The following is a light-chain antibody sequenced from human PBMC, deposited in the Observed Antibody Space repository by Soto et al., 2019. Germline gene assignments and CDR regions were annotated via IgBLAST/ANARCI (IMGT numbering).Light chain of an antibody. V-gene: IGLV1-44*01. Sequence: QSVLTHAPSAAGTPGQRITISCYGATSNIGTNPVGWFQQLPGTAPKLLIYSDDQRPSGVPDRISGSKSGTSASLAISGRQSEDAADYYCAAWDNSLSGWAFGGGTKLTVL. CDR1: TSNIGTNP. J-gene: IGLJ3*02. CDR3: AAWDNSLSGWA. CDR2: SDD.